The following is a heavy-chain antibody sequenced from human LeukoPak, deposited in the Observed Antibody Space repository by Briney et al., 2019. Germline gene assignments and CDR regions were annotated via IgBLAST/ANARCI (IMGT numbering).Heavy chain of an antibody. CDR1: GGSISSGDYY. D-gene: IGHD4-17*01. CDR3: ASEVIDYGYAFDI. CDR2: IYYSGST. V-gene: IGHV4-30-4*08. Sequence: PSQTLSLTCTVSGGSISSGDYYWSWIRQPPGKGLEWIGYIYYSGSTYYNPSLKSRVTISVDTSKNQFSLKLSSVTAADTAVYYCASEVIDYGYAFDIWGQGTMVTVSS. J-gene: IGHJ3*02.